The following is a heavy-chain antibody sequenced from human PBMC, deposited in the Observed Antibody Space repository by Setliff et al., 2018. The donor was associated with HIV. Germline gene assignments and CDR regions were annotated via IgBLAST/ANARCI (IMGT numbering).Heavy chain of an antibody. CDR2: ISPYNGNT. V-gene: IGHV1-18*01. CDR3: VSIGPGG. CDR1: GYNFVNLG. Sequence: ASVKVSCKAPGYNFVNLGIAWVRQAPGQGLEWMGWISPYNGNTNYGQKFQGRVTMTIDTSTTTAYMDLRSLTYDDTAVYYCVSIGPGGWGQGTLVTVSS. J-gene: IGHJ4*02.